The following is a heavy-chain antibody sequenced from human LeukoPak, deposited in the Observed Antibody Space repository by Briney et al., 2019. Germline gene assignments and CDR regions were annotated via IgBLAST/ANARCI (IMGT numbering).Heavy chain of an antibody. CDR2: ISSNGGST. CDR1: GFTFSSYA. J-gene: IGHJ3*02. V-gene: IGHV3-64*01. Sequence: GGSLRLSCAASGFTFSSYAMHWVRQAPGKGLEYVSAISSNGGSTYYANSVKGRFTISRDNSKNTLYLQMGSLRAEDMAVYYCARVIFRGQGAFDIWGQGTMVTVSS. CDR3: ARVIFRGQGAFDI. D-gene: IGHD3-10*01.